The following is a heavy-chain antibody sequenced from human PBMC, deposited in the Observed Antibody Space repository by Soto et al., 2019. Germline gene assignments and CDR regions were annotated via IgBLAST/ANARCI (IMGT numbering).Heavy chain of an antibody. CDR2: INAGNGNT. CDR1: GYTFTSYA. V-gene: IGHV1-3*01. D-gene: IGHD1-26*01. J-gene: IGHJ2*01. CDR3: ARVVFRYSYGYL. Sequence: ASPKLPCKASGYTFTSYAMHWVRQAPGQRLEWMGWINAGNGNTKYSQKFQERVTMTTDTSTSTTYMEVRILRADPRAAYFRARVVFRYSYGYLW.